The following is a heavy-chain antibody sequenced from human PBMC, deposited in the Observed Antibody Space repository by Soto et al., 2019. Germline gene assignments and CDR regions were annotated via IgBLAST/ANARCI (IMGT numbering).Heavy chain of an antibody. Sequence: GGSLRLSCAASGFTFSSFGMNWVRQAPGKGLEWVSSLSPNGGSTYYAESVKGRFTISRDNAKNTLFLQMDSLRAEDTAVYFFAKSKDSTIFGVVIYYFDTWGQGALVTVSS. CDR1: GFTFSSFG. CDR2: LSPNGGST. D-gene: IGHD3-3*01. V-gene: IGHV3-23*01. J-gene: IGHJ4*02. CDR3: AKSKDSTIFGVVIYYFDT.